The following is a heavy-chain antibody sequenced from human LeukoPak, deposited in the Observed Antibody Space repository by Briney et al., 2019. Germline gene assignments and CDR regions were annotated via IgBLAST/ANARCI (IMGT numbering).Heavy chain of an antibody. Sequence: ASVKVSCKASGYTFTGYYMHWVRQAPGQGLEWMGWINPNSGGTNYAQKFQGRVTVTRDTSISTAYMELSRLRSDDTAVYYCARSPGGYPHWSDPWGQGTLVTVSS. CDR1: GYTFTGYY. V-gene: IGHV1-2*02. CDR3: ARSPGGYPHWSDP. J-gene: IGHJ5*02. D-gene: IGHD6-13*01. CDR2: INPNSGGT.